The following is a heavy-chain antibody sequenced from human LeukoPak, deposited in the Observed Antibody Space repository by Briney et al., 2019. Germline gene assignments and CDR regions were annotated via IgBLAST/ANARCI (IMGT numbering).Heavy chain of an antibody. D-gene: IGHD5-12*01. J-gene: IGHJ6*03. Sequence: GDSVKVSCKASGYTFTSYAISWVRQAPGQGLEWMGWISADNGNTDYAQRFQGRVTMTTDTSTSTAYMELRSLRFDDTAVYYCARVAEFGVNIVAAYYYYYYMDVWGKGTTVTVSS. CDR2: ISADNGNT. CDR3: ARVAEFGVNIVAAYYYYYYMDV. V-gene: IGHV1-18*01. CDR1: GYTFTSYA.